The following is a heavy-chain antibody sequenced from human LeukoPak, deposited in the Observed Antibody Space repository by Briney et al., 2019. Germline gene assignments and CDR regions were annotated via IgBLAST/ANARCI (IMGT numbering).Heavy chain of an antibody. CDR1: GYTFTSYD. V-gene: IGHV1-8*01. CDR2: MNPNSGNT. Sequence: ASVKVSCQASGYTFTSYDINWVRQATGQGLEWMGWMNPNSGNTGYAQKFQGRVTMTRNTSISTAYMELSSLRSEDTAVYYCARAGVATYYYYYMDVWGKGTTVTVSS. J-gene: IGHJ6*03. D-gene: IGHD5-12*01. CDR3: ARAGVATYYYYYMDV.